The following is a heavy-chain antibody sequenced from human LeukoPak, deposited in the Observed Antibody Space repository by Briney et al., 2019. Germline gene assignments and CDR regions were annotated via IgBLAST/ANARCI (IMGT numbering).Heavy chain of an antibody. CDR1: GGSISSYY. CDR3: ARSGGGYSYGYLRDYYFDY. CDR2: IYYSGST. J-gene: IGHJ4*02. Sequence: SETLSPTCTVSGGSISSYYWSWIRQPPGKGLEWIGYIYYSGSTNYNPSLKSRVTISVDTSKNQFSLKLSSVTAADTAVYYCARSGGGYSYGYLRDYYFDYWGQGTLVTVSS. D-gene: IGHD5-18*01. V-gene: IGHV4-59*08.